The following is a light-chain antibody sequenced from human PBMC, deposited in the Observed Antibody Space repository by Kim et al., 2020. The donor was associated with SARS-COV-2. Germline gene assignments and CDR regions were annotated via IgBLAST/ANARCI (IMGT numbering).Light chain of an antibody. CDR2: GAS. CDR3: QHSYNFPLT. Sequence: ASVGGSVTITCRASQTIATYLNWYQQKPGNAPKLLIYGASTLQSGVPSRFSGSGSGTDFTLTISSVQPEDFATYFCQHSYNFPLTFGGGTKVDIK. J-gene: IGKJ4*01. V-gene: IGKV1-39*01. CDR1: QTIATY.